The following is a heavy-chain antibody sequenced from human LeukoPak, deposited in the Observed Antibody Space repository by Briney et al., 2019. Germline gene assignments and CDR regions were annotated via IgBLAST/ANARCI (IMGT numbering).Heavy chain of an antibody. J-gene: IGHJ6*02. D-gene: IGHD2-15*01. CDR3: ARNSHSNGMDV. Sequence: GESLSISCQGSGYTFTTYWIGWVRQTPGEGLEWKGIHYPGDSDTTYSPSFQGQVTFSADKSISTAYLQWRSLKASYTAMYYCARNSHSNGMDVWGQGTTVTVSS. V-gene: IGHV5-51*01. CDR2: HYPGDSDT. CDR1: GYTFTTYW.